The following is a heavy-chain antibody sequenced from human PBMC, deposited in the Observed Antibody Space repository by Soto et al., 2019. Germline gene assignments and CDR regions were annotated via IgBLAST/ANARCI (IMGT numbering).Heavy chain of an antibody. V-gene: IGHV3-33*01. CDR1: GFTFSRYG. D-gene: IGHD5-12*01. J-gene: IGHJ6*02. CDR2: IWYDGSNK. CDR3: ARDMEFVDLVSTIVHHYSFSGMDV. Sequence: HVEVVESGGGVVQAGRSLRLSCEVSGFTFSRYGMHWVRQAPGKGLEWVAFIWYDGSNKNYGDSVKGRFTVSRDDLKNTVYLQMKSLRAEDTAVYYCARDMEFVDLVSTIVHHYSFSGMDVWGQGTTVTVSS.